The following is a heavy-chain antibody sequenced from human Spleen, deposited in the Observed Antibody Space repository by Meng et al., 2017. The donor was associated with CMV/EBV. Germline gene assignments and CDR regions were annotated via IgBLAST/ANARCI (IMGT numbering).Heavy chain of an antibody. CDR3: TSYDFWSAYYSYGMDV. CDR1: GFTFSDSA. J-gene: IGHJ6*02. Sequence: ETLSLTCVTSGFTFSDSAMNWVRQASGKGLEWVGRIRSKANNYATTYAASLKGRFTISRDDSKNTAYLQMNSLITEDTAVYYCTSYDFWSAYYSYGMDVWGQGTTVTVSS. V-gene: IGHV3-73*01. D-gene: IGHD3-3*01. CDR2: IRSKANNYAT.